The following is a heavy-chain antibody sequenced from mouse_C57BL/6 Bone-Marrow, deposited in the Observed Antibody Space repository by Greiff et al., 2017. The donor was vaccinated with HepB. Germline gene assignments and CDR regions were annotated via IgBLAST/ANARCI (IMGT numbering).Heavy chain of an antibody. J-gene: IGHJ4*01. CDR1: GFTFSSYA. D-gene: IGHD2-5*01. CDR3: ARGGLAYYSNYGSMDY. Sequence: EVMLVESGGGLVKPGGSLKLSCAASGFTFSSYAMSWVRQTPEKRLEWVATISDGGSYTYYPDNVKGRFTISRDNAKNNLYLQMSHLKSEDTAMYYCARGGLAYYSNYGSMDYWGQGTSVTVSS. CDR2: ISDGGSYT. V-gene: IGHV5-4*03.